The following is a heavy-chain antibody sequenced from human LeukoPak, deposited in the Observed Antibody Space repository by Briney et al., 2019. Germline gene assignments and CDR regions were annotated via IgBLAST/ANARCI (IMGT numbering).Heavy chain of an antibody. CDR1: GSTFSSYA. Sequence: SVKVSCKASGSTFSSYAISWVRQAPGQGLEWMGRIIPILGIANYAQKFQGRVTITADKSTSTAYMELSSLRSEDTAVYYCATYSSSWYKGDYFDYWGQGTLVTVSS. V-gene: IGHV1-69*04. CDR3: ATYSSSWYKGDYFDY. CDR2: IIPILGIA. D-gene: IGHD6-13*01. J-gene: IGHJ4*02.